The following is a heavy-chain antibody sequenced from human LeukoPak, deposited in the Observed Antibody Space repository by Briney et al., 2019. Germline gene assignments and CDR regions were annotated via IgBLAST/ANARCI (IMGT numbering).Heavy chain of an antibody. D-gene: IGHD3-9*01. CDR1: GYTFTSYY. CDR2: MNPDTGNT. CDR3: ARRPFKYYDILTGSYRSEFDY. V-gene: IGHV1-8*02. J-gene: IGHJ4*02. Sequence: GASVKVSCKASGYTFTSYYMHWVRQATGQGLEWMGWMNPDTGNTGYAQKFQGRVTMTRNTSISTAYMELSSLKSEDTAVYYCARRPFKYYDILTGSYRSEFDYWGQGTLVTVSS.